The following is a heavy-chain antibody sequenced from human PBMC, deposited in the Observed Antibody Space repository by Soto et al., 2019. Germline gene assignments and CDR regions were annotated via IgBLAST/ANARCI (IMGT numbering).Heavy chain of an antibody. Sequence: HPGGSLRLSCAASGFTFSSYWMHWVRQAPGKGLVWVSRINSDGSSTSYADSVKGRFTISRDNAKNTLYLQMNSLRAEDTAVSYCASAPAYDFWSGYLGYWGQGTLVTVSS. D-gene: IGHD3-3*01. V-gene: IGHV3-74*01. CDR1: GFTFSSYW. CDR3: ASAPAYDFWSGYLGY. J-gene: IGHJ4*02. CDR2: INSDGSST.